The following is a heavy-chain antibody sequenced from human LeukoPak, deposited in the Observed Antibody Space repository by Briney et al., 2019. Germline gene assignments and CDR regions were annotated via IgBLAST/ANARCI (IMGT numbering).Heavy chain of an antibody. CDR3: AKPEADYYDSSGYYAD. Sequence: GGSLRLSCAASGFTFSSYWMSWVRQAPGKGLEWVAIIKQDGSEKYYVDSVKGRFTISRDNAKNSLYLQMNSLRVEDTAVYYCAKPEADYYDSSGYYADWGQGTLVTVSS. J-gene: IGHJ4*02. CDR2: IKQDGSEK. CDR1: GFTFSSYW. V-gene: IGHV3-7*01. D-gene: IGHD3-22*01.